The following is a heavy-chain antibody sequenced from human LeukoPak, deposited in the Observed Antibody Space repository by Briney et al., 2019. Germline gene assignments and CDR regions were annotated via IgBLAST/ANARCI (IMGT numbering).Heavy chain of an antibody. CDR3: ASSPGPRTSWYHFDN. D-gene: IGHD2-2*01. V-gene: IGHV4-39*01. Sequence: SETLSLTCNVSGGSVSSSNHHWAWIRQSPGMGLEWVGTFFSTGRTSQNPDPSLKGRVTLSVDTSRNQFSLQLRSLTAADTAIFYCASSPGPRTSWYHFDNWGQGTLVTVSS. CDR1: GGSVSSSNHH. J-gene: IGHJ4*02. CDR2: FFSTGRT.